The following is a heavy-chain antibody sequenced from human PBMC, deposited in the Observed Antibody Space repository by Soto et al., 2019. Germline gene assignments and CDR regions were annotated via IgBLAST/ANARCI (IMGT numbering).Heavy chain of an antibody. CDR3: ARGLFVSGPAIDY. V-gene: IGHV1-2*04. CDR2: INPNSGGT. J-gene: IGHJ4*02. CDR1: RYTFTGYY. D-gene: IGHD3-10*01. Sequence: GASVKVSCKASRYTFTGYYMHWVRQAPGQGLEWMGWINPNSGGTNYAQKFQGWVTMTRDTSISTAYMELSRLRSDDTAVYYCARGLFVSGPAIDYWGQGTLVTVSS.